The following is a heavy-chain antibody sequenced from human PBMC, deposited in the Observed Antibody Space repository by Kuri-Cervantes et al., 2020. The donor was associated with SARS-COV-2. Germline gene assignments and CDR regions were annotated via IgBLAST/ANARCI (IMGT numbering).Heavy chain of an antibody. J-gene: IGHJ3*02. D-gene: IGHD6-6*01. V-gene: IGHV6-1*01. CDR3: ARGSSLGPGAFDI. Sequence: SETLSLTCALYGDSVSSNSAAWSWIRQSPSRGLEWLGRTYYRSKWYNDYAVSVKSRITINPDTSKNQFPLQLNSVTPEYTAVYYCARGSSLGPGAFDIWGQGTMVTVSS. CDR2: TYYRSKWYN. CDR1: GDSVSSNSAA.